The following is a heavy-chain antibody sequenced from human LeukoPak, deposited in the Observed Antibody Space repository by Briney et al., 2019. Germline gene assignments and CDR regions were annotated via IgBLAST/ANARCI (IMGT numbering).Heavy chain of an antibody. CDR1: GYSFNAYY. J-gene: IGHJ4*02. Sequence: ASVKVSCKASGYSFNAYYMHWVRQAPGGGLEYMGWINPNSGDTNSSQKFQDRVTLTRDTSITTAYMELSSLTSDDTAVYYCARAYGSGTSYHPDYWGQGTLVTVSS. CDR2: INPNSGDT. V-gene: IGHV1-2*02. CDR3: ARAYGSGTSYHPDY. D-gene: IGHD3-10*01.